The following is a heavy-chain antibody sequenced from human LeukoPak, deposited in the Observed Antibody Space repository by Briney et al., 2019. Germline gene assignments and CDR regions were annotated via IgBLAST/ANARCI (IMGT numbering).Heavy chain of an antibody. CDR1: GGSITTYY. V-gene: IGHV4-59*01. CDR3: AKYDTSGNYMDV. CDR2: IYYTGSS. D-gene: IGHD3-22*01. Sequence: SETLSLTCTVSGGSITTYYWSSIRQPPGKGLEWIGYIYYTGSSNYNPSLKSRVTLSVDTSKNQFSLKLSSVTAADTAVYYCAKYDTSGNYMDVWGKGTTVTVSS. J-gene: IGHJ6*03.